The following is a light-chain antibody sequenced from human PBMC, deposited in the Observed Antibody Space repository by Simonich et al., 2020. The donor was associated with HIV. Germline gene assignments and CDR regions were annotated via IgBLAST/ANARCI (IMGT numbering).Light chain of an antibody. J-gene: IGKJ5*01. V-gene: IGKV1-12*02. Sequence: DFQMTQSPSSVSASVGDRVTITCRASQGIGSWLAWYQQKPGKAPKLLIHAASSLQSWVPSRFSGGGFGTDFTLTISSLQPEDFATYYCQQANTFPSITFGQGTRLEMK. CDR3: QQANTFPSIT. CDR2: AAS. CDR1: QGIGSW.